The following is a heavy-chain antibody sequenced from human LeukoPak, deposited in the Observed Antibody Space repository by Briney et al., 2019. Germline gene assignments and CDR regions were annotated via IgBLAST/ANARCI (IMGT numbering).Heavy chain of an antibody. Sequence: PGGSLRLSCAVSGFTFSDYWMSWVRQPPGKGLEWVANINHDGNEKYYVDSVMGRFTISRDNAKNSLYLQMNSLSVEDTAVYFCARSPATGTTDFWGQGTLVTVSS. J-gene: IGHJ4*02. V-gene: IGHV3-7*01. CDR1: GFTFSDYW. D-gene: IGHD1-7*01. CDR3: ARSPATGTTDF. CDR2: INHDGNEK.